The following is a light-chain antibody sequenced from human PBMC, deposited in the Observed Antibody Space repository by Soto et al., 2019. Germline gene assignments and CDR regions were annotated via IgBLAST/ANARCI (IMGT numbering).Light chain of an antibody. V-gene: IGKV3-11*01. CDR1: QSVSSY. Sequence: EIVLTQSPATLSLSPGERATLSCRASQSVSSYLAWYQQKPGQAPRLLIYDASNRATGIPARFSGSGSGTDLTLTISSLEPEDFAVYYCQQRSKWPPSITFGQGTRLEIK. CDR2: DAS. CDR3: QQRSKWPPSIT. J-gene: IGKJ5*01.